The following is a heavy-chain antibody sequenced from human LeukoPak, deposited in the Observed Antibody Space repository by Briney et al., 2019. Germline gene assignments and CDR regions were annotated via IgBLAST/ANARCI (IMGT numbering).Heavy chain of an antibody. V-gene: IGHV3-21*05. D-gene: IGHD1-20*01. CDR1: ASGVSFTSHS. J-gene: IGHJ4*02. Sequence: GGSLRLSCAASASGVSFTSHSMNWVRQAPGKGLDWISYISSSGSYIFYAASVEGRFTVSRDNARNSLYLQMNSLRAEDTAIYYCAREYNSRATFDYWGQGTLVTVSS. CDR2: ISSSGSYI. CDR3: AREYNSRATFDY.